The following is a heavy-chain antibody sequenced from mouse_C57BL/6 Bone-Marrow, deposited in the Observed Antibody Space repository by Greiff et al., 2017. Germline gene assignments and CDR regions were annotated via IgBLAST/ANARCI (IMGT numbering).Heavy chain of an antibody. CDR2: IDPSDSYT. CDR3: ARRSGYPYYFDY. D-gene: IGHD3-2*02. Sequence: QVQLQQPGAELVMPGASVKLSCKASGYTFTSYWMHWVKQRPGQGLEWIGEIDPSDSYTNYNQKFKGKSTLTVDKSSSTASMQLSSLTSEDSAVYYCARRSGYPYYFDYWGQGTTLTVSS. V-gene: IGHV1-69*01. CDR1: GYTFTSYW. J-gene: IGHJ2*01.